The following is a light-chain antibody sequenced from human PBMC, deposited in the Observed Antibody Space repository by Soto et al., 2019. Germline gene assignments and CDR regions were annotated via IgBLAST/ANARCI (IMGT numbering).Light chain of an antibody. V-gene: IGKV3-20*01. CDR2: GAS. J-gene: IGKJ1*01. CDR1: QSVSSNY. CDR3: QQYGSSVT. Sequence: EIVLTQSPDTLSLSPGERATLSCRAGQSVSSNYLAWYQQKPGQAPRLLIFGASSRATGIPDRFSGSGSGTDFTLTISRLEPEDFAVYYCQQYGSSVTFGQGTKVDIK.